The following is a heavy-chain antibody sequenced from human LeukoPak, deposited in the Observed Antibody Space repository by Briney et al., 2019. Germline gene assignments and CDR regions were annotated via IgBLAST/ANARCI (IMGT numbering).Heavy chain of an antibody. J-gene: IGHJ6*02. CDR3: ARLRRNYYYYYGMDV. Sequence: GESLKISCKGSGYSFTSYWIGWVRQMPGKGLEWMGIIYPGDSDTRYSPSFQGHVTISADKSISTAYLQWSSLKASDTAMYYCARLRRNYYYYYGMDVWGQGTTVTVSS. CDR2: IYPGDSDT. V-gene: IGHV5-51*01. CDR1: GYSFTSYW.